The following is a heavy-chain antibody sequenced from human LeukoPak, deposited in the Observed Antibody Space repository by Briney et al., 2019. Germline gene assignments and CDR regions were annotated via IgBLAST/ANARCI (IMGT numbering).Heavy chain of an antibody. J-gene: IGHJ4*02. CDR2: INPSGGNT. CDR3: ARGLEPYFDY. Sequence: GASVKVSCKASGYTFTSYYMHWVRQAPGQGLEWMGIINPSGGNTGYAQKFQGRVTMTRNTSISTAYMELSSLRSEDTAVYYCARGLEPYFDYWGQGTLVTVSS. V-gene: IGHV1-46*01. CDR1: GYTFTSYY.